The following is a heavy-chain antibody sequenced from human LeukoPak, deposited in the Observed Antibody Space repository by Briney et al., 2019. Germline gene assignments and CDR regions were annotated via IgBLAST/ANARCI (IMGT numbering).Heavy chain of an antibody. J-gene: IGHJ4*02. V-gene: IGHV3-23*01. CDR2: TSGSGVST. CDR3: GEQLVPKI. D-gene: IGHD6-13*01. CDR1: GLTFSSYA. Sequence: GGSLRLSCAASGLTFSSYAMSWVRQAPGKGLEWVSATSGSGVSTYYADSVKGRFTISRDNSKNTLYLRMNSLRAEDTAVYYCGEQLVPKIRGQGTLVTVSS.